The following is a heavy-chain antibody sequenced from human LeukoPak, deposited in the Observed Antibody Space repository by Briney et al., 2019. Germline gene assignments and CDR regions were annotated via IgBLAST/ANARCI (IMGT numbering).Heavy chain of an antibody. J-gene: IGHJ3*02. CDR1: GFTFSGSA. CDR3: TRPQLPRNYDFWSGYYTDGGFDI. CDR2: IRSKANSYAT. Sequence: QAGGSLRLSCAASGFTFSGSAMPWVRQASGKGLEWVGRIRSKANSYATAYAASVKGRFTISRDDSKNTAYLQMNSLKTEDTAVYYCTRPQLPRNYDFWSGYYTDGGFDIWGQGTMVTVSS. D-gene: IGHD3-3*01. V-gene: IGHV3-73*01.